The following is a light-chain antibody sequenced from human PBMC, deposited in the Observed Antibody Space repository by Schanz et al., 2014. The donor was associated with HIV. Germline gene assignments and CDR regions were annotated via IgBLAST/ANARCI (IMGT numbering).Light chain of an antibody. Sequence: QPVLTQPPSASGTPGQRVTISCSGSSSNFRSNAVNWYQQLPGTAPKLVIYNTYHRPSGVPDRFSGSQSGASASLAISGLQSEDEADYYCSSWDDSLKGWVFGGGTKLTVL. J-gene: IGLJ3*02. CDR2: NTY. V-gene: IGLV1-44*01. CDR1: SSNFRSNA. CDR3: SSWDDSLKGWV.